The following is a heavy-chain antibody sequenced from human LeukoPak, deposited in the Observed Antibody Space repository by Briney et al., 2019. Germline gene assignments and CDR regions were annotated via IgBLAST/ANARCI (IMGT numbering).Heavy chain of an antibody. CDR2: IIPILGIA. CDR1: GGTFSSYA. CDR3: ARALRGGIVATPTNWFDP. Sequence: SVKVSCKASGGTFSSYAISWVRQAPGQGLEWMGGIIPILGIANYAQKFQGRVTITADKSTSTAYMELSSLRSEDTAVYYCARALRGGIVATPTNWFDPWGQGTLVTVSS. J-gene: IGHJ5*02. D-gene: IGHD5-12*01. V-gene: IGHV1-69*10.